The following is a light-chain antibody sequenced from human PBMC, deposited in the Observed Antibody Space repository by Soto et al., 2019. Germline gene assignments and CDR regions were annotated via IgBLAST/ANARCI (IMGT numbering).Light chain of an antibody. Sequence: EKMMTQSPATLSLSPGERATLSCRASQSVSDRLAWYQQKPGQAPRLVIYGASTRATGIPVRFSGSGSGTEFTLTISSLQSEDFAFYYCQQYDNWPWTFGQGTKVDIK. J-gene: IGKJ1*01. CDR1: QSVSDR. V-gene: IGKV3-15*01. CDR2: GAS. CDR3: QQYDNWPWT.